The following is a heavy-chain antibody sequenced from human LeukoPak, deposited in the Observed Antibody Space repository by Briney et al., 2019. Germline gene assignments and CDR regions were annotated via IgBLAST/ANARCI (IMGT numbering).Heavy chain of an antibody. J-gene: IGHJ3*02. CDR1: GFTFSSYA. CDR2: ISYDGNNK. CDR3: ARGGREQPWAPVHAFDM. D-gene: IGHD2-15*01. V-gene: IGHV3-30-3*01. Sequence: QPGGSLRLSCAASGFTFSSYAMLWVRQAPGKGLEWVAGISYDGNNKYYADSVKGRFTISRDRSKNTLDLQVNSLRAEDTAVYYCARGGREQPWAPVHAFDMWGQGTMVTVSS.